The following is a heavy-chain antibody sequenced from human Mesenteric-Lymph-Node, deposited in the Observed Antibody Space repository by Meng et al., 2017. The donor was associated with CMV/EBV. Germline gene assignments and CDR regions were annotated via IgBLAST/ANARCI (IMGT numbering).Heavy chain of an antibody. CDR3: ARDYYRVRDILTGYSSSRGWFDP. J-gene: IGHJ5*02. D-gene: IGHD3-9*01. Sequence: ASVKVSCKASGYTFTGYYIHWVRQAPGQGLEWMGWISPNSGGTNYAQKFQGGVTMTRDTSTSTAYMELSSLRSDDTAVYYCARDYYRVRDILTGYSSSRGWFDPWGQGTLVTVSS. CDR2: ISPNSGGT. CDR1: GYTFTGYY. V-gene: IGHV1-2*02.